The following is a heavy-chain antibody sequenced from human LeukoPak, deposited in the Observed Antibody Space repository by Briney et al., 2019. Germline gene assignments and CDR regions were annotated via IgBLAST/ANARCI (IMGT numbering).Heavy chain of an antibody. J-gene: IGHJ4*02. V-gene: IGHV3-21*01. CDR3: ASAVVVSTFDY. CDR1: GFTFSSYS. CDR2: ISSSSSYT. Sequence: GGSLRLSCAASGFTFSSYSMNWVRQAPGKGLEWVSSISSSSSYTYYADSVKGRFTISRDNAKNSLYLQMNSLRAEDTAVSYCASAVVVSTFDYWGQGTLVTVSS. D-gene: IGHD3-22*01.